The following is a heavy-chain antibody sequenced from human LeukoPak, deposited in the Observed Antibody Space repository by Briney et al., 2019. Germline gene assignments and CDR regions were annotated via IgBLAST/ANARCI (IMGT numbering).Heavy chain of an antibody. Sequence: PGGSLRLSCAASGFTFSSYGMHWVRQAPGKGLEWVAFIRYDGSNKYYADSVKGRFTISRDNSKNTLYLQMNSLRAEDTAVYYCASSYSSSWYYFDYWGQGTLVTVSS. CDR3: ASSYSSSWYYFDY. CDR2: IRYDGSNK. V-gene: IGHV3-30*02. CDR1: GFTFSSYG. D-gene: IGHD6-13*01. J-gene: IGHJ4*02.